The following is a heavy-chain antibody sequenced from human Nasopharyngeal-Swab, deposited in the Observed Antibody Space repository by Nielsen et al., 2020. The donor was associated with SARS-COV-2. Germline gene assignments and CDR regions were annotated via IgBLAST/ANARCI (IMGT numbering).Heavy chain of an antibody. V-gene: IGHV3-33*06. CDR2: IWYDGSNK. Sequence: VRQMPGKGLEWVAVIWYDGSNKYYADSVKGRFTISRDNSKNTLYLQMSSLRAEDTAVYYCVKGVGAAAGFLLYYYYGMDVWGQGTTVTVSS. J-gene: IGHJ6*02. D-gene: IGHD6-13*01. CDR3: VKGVGAAAGFLLYYYYGMDV.